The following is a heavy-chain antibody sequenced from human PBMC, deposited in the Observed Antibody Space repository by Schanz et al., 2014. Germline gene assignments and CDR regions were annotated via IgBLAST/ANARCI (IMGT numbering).Heavy chain of an antibody. CDR2: INPSGGST. J-gene: IGHJ4*02. D-gene: IGHD5-12*01. Sequence: QVQLVQSGAEVKKPGSSVKVSCKASGGTFTSDSMHWVRQAPGQGLEWMGMINPSGGSTTYAQKFQGRVTMTRDTSTSTVYMELSSLRSEDTAVYYCARAFGGYDPAGALDYWGQGTLVTVSS. V-gene: IGHV1-46*01. CDR3: ARAFGGYDPAGALDY. CDR1: GGTFTSDS.